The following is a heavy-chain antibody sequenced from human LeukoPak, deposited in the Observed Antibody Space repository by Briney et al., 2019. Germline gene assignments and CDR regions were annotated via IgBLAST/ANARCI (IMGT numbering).Heavy chain of an antibody. D-gene: IGHD1-7*01. CDR2: INSDGSST. CDR3: ARDQDWNYPWGPGY. J-gene: IGHJ4*02. V-gene: IGHV3-74*01. Sequence: GGSLRLSCAASGFTFSSSGMNWVRQAPGKGLEWVSRINSDGSSTSYADSVKGRFTISRDNAKNTLYLQMNSLRAEDTAVYYCARDQDWNYPWGPGYWGQGTPVTVSS. CDR1: GFTFSSSG.